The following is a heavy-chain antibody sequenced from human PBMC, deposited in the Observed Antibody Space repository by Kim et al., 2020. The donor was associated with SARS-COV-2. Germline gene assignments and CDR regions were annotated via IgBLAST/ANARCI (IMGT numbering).Heavy chain of an antibody. V-gene: IGHV3-7*01. CDR2: SEK. CDR3: ARGRVIVDY. Sequence: SEKHWLDSGKAGFTISRDNAKNSLYLQMNSLRAEDTAVYYCARGRVIVDYWGQGTLVTVSS. J-gene: IGHJ4*02. D-gene: IGHD3-16*02.